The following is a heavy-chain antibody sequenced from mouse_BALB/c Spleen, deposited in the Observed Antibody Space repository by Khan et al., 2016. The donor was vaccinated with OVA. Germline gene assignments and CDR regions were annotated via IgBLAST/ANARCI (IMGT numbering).Heavy chain of an antibody. V-gene: IGHV4-1*02. CDR1: GFDFSRYW. CDR3: ARVANWEGGFAY. J-gene: IGHJ3*01. D-gene: IGHD4-1*01. Sequence: EVKLLESGGGLVQPGGSLKLSCAASGFDFSRYWMSWVRQAPGKGLEWIGDINPDSSTINYTPSLKDKFIISRDNANNTLYLQMSKVRSEDTALYYCARVANWEGGFAYWGQGTLVTVSA. CDR2: INPDSSTI.